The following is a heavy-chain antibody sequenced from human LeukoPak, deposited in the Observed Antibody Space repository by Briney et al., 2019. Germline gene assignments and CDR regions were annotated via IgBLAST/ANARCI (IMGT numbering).Heavy chain of an antibody. D-gene: IGHD6-13*01. CDR1: GFTFSSYG. V-gene: IGHV3-30*03. Sequence: GRSLRLSCAASGFTFSSYGMHWVRQAPGKGLEWVAVISYDGSNKYYADSVKGRLTISRDNSKNTLYLQMNSLRAEDTAVYYCARGQQPVNSFDYWGQGTLVTVSS. CDR3: ARGQQPVNSFDY. CDR2: ISYDGSNK. J-gene: IGHJ4*02.